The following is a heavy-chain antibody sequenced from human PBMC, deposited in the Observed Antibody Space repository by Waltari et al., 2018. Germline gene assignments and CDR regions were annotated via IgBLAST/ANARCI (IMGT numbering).Heavy chain of an antibody. V-gene: IGHV3-21*01. J-gene: IGHJ4*02. CDR3: ARDPRGSSSSEDY. CDR1: GFTFSSYS. CDR2: ISSSSSYI. D-gene: IGHD6-6*01. Sequence: EVQLVESGGGLVKPGGSLRLSCAASGFTFSSYSMNWVRQAPGKGLEWVSSISSSSSYIYYADSGKGRFTISRDNAKNPLYLQMNSLRAEDTAVYYCARDPRGSSSSEDYWGQGTLVTVSS.